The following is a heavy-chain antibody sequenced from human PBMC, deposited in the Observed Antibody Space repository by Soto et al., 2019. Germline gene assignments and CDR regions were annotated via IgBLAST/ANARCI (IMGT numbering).Heavy chain of an antibody. CDR3: ARGVGDILTGQMGYYYYGMDV. D-gene: IGHD3-9*01. V-gene: IGHV1-69*02. CDR2: IIPILGIA. CDR1: GGTFSSYT. J-gene: IGHJ6*02. Sequence: QVQLVQSGAEVKKPGSSVKVSCKASGGTFSSYTISWVRQAPGQGLEWMGRIIPILGIANYAQKFQGRVTITADKSTSTAYMELSSLRSEDTAVYYCARGVGDILTGQMGYYYYGMDVWGQGTTVTVSS.